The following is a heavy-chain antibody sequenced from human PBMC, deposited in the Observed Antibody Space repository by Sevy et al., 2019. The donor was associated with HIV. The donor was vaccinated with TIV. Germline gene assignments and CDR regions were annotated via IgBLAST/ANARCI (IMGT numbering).Heavy chain of an antibody. Sequence: GGSLRLSCIASGFTVSSDYMSWVRQAPGKGLEWVSIIYNNGNSYYADSVKGRLTISRDNYKNTLYLQMTSLRGEDTAVYFCVRDRYFANTAADWGQGTLVTVSS. D-gene: IGHD1-26*01. V-gene: IGHV3-53*01. CDR1: GFTVSSDY. CDR2: IYNNGNS. CDR3: VRDRYFANTAAD. J-gene: IGHJ4*02.